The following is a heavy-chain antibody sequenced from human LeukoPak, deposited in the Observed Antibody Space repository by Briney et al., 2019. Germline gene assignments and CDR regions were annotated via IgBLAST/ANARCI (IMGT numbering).Heavy chain of an antibody. CDR2: ISSSSSTI. V-gene: IGHV3-48*01. CDR1: GFTFSSYS. CDR3: AREPQEYSSYSFKFNWFDP. D-gene: IGHD6-6*01. Sequence: GGSLRLSCAASGFTFSSYSMNWVRQAPGKGLEWVSYISSSSSTIYYADSVKGRFTISRDNAKNSLYLQMNSLRAEDTAVYYCAREPQEYSSYSFKFNWFDPWGQGTLVTVSS. J-gene: IGHJ5*02.